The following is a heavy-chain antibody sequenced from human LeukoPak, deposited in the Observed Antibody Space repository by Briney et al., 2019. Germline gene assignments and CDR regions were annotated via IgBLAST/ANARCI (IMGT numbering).Heavy chain of an antibody. J-gene: IGHJ4*02. V-gene: IGHV1-24*01. CDR1: GYTFTSYD. CDR3: ATMGTGYSGYYAGY. Sequence: ASVKVSCKASGYTFTSYDINWVRQAPGKGLEWMGGFDPEDGETIYAQKFQGRVTMTEDTSTDTAYMELSSLRSEDTAVYYCATMGTGYSGYYAGYWGQGTLVTVSS. CDR2: FDPEDGET. D-gene: IGHD3-22*01.